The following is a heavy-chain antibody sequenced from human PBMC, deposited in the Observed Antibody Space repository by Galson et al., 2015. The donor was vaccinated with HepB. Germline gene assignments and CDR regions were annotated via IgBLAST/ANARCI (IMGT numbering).Heavy chain of an antibody. Sequence: ETLSLTCGVYGGTLRTYYWNWTRQSPGKGLEWIGEINHSGTTNYNSSLESRVTISRDTSKNQFFLKLTSVTAADTAVYYCAADYGDFDVFDYWGQGTLVTVSS. V-gene: IGHV4-34*08. CDR1: GGTLRTYY. CDR2: INHSGTT. J-gene: IGHJ4*02. CDR3: AADYGDFDVFDY. D-gene: IGHD4-17*01.